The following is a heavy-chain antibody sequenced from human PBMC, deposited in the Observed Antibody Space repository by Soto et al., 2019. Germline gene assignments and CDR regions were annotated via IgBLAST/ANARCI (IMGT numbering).Heavy chain of an antibody. D-gene: IGHD2-8*01. CDR3: ARGLSTNFLRDL. Sequence: QVQLVQSGAEVKKPGSSVKGSCKTSGGTFSSYAFNWVRQAPGQGLEWMGRIIPVLCTPNFEQKFQGRVSFTADVSTTTPCMAVTSLTSGDTAVYYCARGLSTNFLRDLGGAGTAVTAPS. CDR1: GGTFSSYA. CDR2: IIPVLCTP. V-gene: IGHV1-69*11. J-gene: IGHJ6*04.